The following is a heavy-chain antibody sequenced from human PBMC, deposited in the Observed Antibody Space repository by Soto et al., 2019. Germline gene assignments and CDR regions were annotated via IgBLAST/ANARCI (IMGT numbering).Heavy chain of an antibody. CDR2: FDPEDGET. CDR1: GYTLTELS. V-gene: IGHV1-24*01. CDR3: ATAYSSGWSSFDY. D-gene: IGHD6-19*01. J-gene: IGHJ4*02. Sequence: ASVTVSSNVSGYTLTELSMHWLRQAPGKGLEWMGGFDPEDGETIYAQKFQGRVTMTEDTSTDTAYMELSSLRSEDTAVYYCATAYSSGWSSFDYWGQGTLVTVSS.